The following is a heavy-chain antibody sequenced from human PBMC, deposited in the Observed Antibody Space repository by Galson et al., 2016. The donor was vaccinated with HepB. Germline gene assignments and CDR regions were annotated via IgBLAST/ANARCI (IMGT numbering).Heavy chain of an antibody. CDR1: GFTFNTYA. CDR2: ISYDGSNK. Sequence: SLRLSCAASGFTFNTYAMHWVRQAPGKGLEWVALISYDGSNKYYADSVRGRFIISRDTSKNTLYLQMNSLRHEDTAVYYCARDYFDSSGYYYCYGMDVWGQGTTVTVSS. J-gene: IGHJ6*02. V-gene: IGHV3-30*04. D-gene: IGHD3-22*01. CDR3: ARDYFDSSGYYYCYGMDV.